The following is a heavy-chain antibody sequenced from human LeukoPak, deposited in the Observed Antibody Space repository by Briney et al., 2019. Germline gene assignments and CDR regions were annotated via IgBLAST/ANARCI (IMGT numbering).Heavy chain of an antibody. CDR2: ISGSGGST. V-gene: IGHV3-23*01. J-gene: IGHJ4*02. CDR3: AKRGVVIRVILVGFHKEANYFDS. Sequence: GGSLRLSCAVSGVTLSTYGMSWVRQAPGKGLEWVAGISGSGGSTNYADSVKGRFTISRDSPKNTLYLQMNSLRAEDTAVYFCAKRGVVIRVILVGFHKEANYFDSWGQGALVTVSS. CDR1: GVTLSTYG. D-gene: IGHD3-22*01.